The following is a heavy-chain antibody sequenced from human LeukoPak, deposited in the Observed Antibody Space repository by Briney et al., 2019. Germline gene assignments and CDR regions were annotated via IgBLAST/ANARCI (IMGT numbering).Heavy chain of an antibody. CDR2: IYTSGST. Sequence: SETLSLTCTVSGGSISSGSYYWSWIRQPAGKGLEWIGRIYTSGSTNYNPSLKSRVTIPVDTSKIQFSLKLSSVTAADTAVYYCARGYSSSWASGYWGQGTLVTVSS. J-gene: IGHJ4*02. CDR1: GGSISSGSYY. CDR3: ARGYSSSWASGY. V-gene: IGHV4-61*02. D-gene: IGHD6-13*01.